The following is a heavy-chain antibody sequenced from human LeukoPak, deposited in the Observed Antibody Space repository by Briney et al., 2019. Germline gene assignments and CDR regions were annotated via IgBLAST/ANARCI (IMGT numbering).Heavy chain of an antibody. CDR2: IFYSGST. CDR3: ARGQNAFDI. V-gene: IGHV4-59*01. CDR1: GGSISSYY. J-gene: IGHJ3*02. Sequence: SETLSLTCTVSGGSISSYYWSWIRQPPGKGLEWIGYIFYSGSTNYNPSLKSRVTMSVDTSKNQSPLKLSSVTAADAAVYYCARGQNAFDIWGQGTMVTVSS.